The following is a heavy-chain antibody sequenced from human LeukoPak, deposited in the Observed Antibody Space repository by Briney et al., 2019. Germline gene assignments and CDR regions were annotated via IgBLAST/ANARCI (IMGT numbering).Heavy chain of an antibody. J-gene: IGHJ4*02. Sequence: GGSLRLSCAASGFTFSSYGMHWVRQAPGKGLEWVAVISYDGNKKYYADSVQGRFTISRDNSKNTLYLQMNSLRAEDTAMYYCAKDRGILTGLPAAPDYWGQGTLVTVSS. CDR3: AKDRGILTGLPAAPDY. CDR2: ISYDGNKK. CDR1: GFTFSSYG. D-gene: IGHD3-9*01. V-gene: IGHV3-30*18.